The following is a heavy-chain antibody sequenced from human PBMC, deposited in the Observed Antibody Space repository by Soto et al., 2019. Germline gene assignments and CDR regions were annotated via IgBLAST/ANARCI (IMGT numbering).Heavy chain of an antibody. Sequence: KPSETLSLTCAVSGGSISSGGYSWSWIRQPPGKGLEWIGYIYHSGSTYYNPSLKSRVTISVDRSKNRFSPKLSSVTAADTAVYYCARGRIFFDYWGQGTLVTVSS. V-gene: IGHV4-30-2*01. CDR3: ARGRIFFDY. D-gene: IGHD3-9*01. CDR1: GGSISSGGYS. J-gene: IGHJ4*02. CDR2: IYHSGST.